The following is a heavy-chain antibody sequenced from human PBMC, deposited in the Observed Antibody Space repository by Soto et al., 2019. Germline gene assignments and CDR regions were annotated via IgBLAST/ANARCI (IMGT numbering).Heavy chain of an antibody. J-gene: IGHJ4*02. D-gene: IGHD5-18*01. Sequence: SVKVSCKASGGTFSSYAISWVRQAPGQGLEWMGGIIPIFGTANYAQKFQGRVTITADESTSTAYMELSSLRSEDTAVYYCAREGIANSYGYWPFDYWGQGTLVTVSS. CDR3: AREGIANSYGYWPFDY. CDR2: IIPIFGTA. CDR1: GGTFSSYA. V-gene: IGHV1-69*13.